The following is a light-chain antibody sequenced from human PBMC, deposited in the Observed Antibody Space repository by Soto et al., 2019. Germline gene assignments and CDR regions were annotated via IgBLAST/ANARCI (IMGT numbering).Light chain of an antibody. Sequence: DIVMTQSPDSLAVSLGERATINCKSSQSVLYSSNNKNYLAWYQQKPGQPPKLLIYWASTRESGVLDRFSGSGSGTDFTLTISSLQAEDVAVYYCQQYSSTPWTFGQGTKVEIK. CDR3: QQYSSTPWT. CDR2: WAS. CDR1: QSVLYSSNNKNY. V-gene: IGKV4-1*01. J-gene: IGKJ1*01.